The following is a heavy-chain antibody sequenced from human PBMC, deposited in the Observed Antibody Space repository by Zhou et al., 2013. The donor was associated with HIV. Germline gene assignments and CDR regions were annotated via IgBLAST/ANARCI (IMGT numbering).Heavy chain of an antibody. Sequence: QSGAEMKRPGASVKVSCKTSGYAFNDYFIHWVRQAPGEKLEWMGWINPKSGGSTYAEKFQDRISMTTDTSISTVYIEVSSLRFDDTAKYYCARGGEQRQWGVAGNRYGLDAWGEGTTVTVS. CDR2: INPKSGGS. CDR1: GYAFNDYF. V-gene: IGHV1-2*02. D-gene: IGHD6-19*01. CDR3: ARGGEQRQWGVAGNRYGLDA. J-gene: IGHJ6*02.